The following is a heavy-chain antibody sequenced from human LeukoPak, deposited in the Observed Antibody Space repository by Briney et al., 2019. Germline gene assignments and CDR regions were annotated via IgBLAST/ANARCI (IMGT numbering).Heavy chain of an antibody. V-gene: IGHV1-46*01. D-gene: IGHD1-26*01. J-gene: IGHJ4*02. CDR3: GRAQGDSGTYPPFDY. CDR1: GYTFTSYY. CDR2: INPISGYT. Sequence: ASLRVSCKASGYTFTSYYMHWVRQAPGQGLEWMAIINPISGYTTYAQKFQGRVTMTRDTSPSTVYMELSSLRSEDTAVYYCGRAQGDSGTYPPFDYWGQGTLVTVSS.